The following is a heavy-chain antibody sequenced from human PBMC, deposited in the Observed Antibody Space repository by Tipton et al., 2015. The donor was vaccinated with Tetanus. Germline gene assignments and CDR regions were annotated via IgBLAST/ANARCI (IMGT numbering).Heavy chain of an antibody. CDR2: IYYTALT. J-gene: IGHJ4*02. CDR3: ARGLPREPFYLDY. D-gene: IGHD1-26*01. Sequence: TLSLTCAVYGGSSSSFYWSWIRQPPGGGLEWIGNIYYTALTSYTPSLNSRVSISVDTSKNQFSLNLTSVTAADTAVYFCARGLPREPFYLDYWGQGKQVAVSS. CDR1: GGSSSSFY. V-gene: IGHV4-59*06.